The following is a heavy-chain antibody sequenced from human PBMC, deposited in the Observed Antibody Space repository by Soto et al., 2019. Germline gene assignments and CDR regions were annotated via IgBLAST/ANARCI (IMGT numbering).Heavy chain of an antibody. CDR3: ARIRWGSYGDYVLHYFDY. J-gene: IGHJ4*02. Sequence: SGPTLVNPTETLTLTCTISGFSLSNARMGVSWIRQPPGKALEWLAHIFSNDEKSYSTSLKSRLTISKDTSKSQVVLTMTNMDPVDTATYYCARIRWGSYGDYVLHYFDYWGQGTLVTVSS. V-gene: IGHV2-26*03. CDR2: IFSNDEK. CDR1: GFSLSNARMG. D-gene: IGHD4-17*01.